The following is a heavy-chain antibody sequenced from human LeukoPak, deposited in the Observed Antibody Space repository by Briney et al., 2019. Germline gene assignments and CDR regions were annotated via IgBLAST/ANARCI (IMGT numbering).Heavy chain of an antibody. V-gene: IGHV4-34*01. J-gene: IGHJ1*01. D-gene: IGHD4-23*01. CDR1: GGSFSGSY. CDR3: ARGPNWGGNSLNFHH. CDR2: INHSGST. Sequence: SETLSLTCAIYGGSFSGSYWSWIRQPPGKGLEWIGEINHSGSTKYNPSLKSRLTISVDTSKNQFSLKLTSVTAADTAVYYCARGPNWGGNSLNFHHWGQGTLVTVSS.